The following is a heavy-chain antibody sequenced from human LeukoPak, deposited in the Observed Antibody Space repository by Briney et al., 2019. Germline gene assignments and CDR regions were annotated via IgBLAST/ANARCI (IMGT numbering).Heavy chain of an antibody. V-gene: IGHV4-4*07. CDR2: VYTSGST. Sequence: SGSLSLTCTVSGGSLSNYYWSWIRQPAGKGLEWIGRVYTSGSTNNNPSLKSRVTMSVDTSKNQFSLKLNSVTDADTAVYYCGRTGIGSSYYCGMDVWGQGTTVTVSS. CDR3: GRTGIGSSYYCGMDV. J-gene: IGHJ6*02. D-gene: IGHD6-6*01. CDR1: GGSLSNYY.